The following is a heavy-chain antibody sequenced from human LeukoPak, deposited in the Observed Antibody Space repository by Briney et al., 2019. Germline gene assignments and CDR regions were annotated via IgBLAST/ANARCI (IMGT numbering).Heavy chain of an antibody. CDR1: GFTFTSYS. CDR2: ISGGGGST. J-gene: IGHJ4*02. V-gene: IGHV3-23*01. Sequence: GGSLRLSFAASGFTFTSYSMTWVRQAPGKGLEWVPTISGGGGSTYYADSVKGRFTISRDNSKNTLYLQVNSLRAEDTAVYYCAKGGKWDVTPFDYWGQGTLVTVSS. CDR3: AKGGKWDVTPFDY. D-gene: IGHD1-26*01.